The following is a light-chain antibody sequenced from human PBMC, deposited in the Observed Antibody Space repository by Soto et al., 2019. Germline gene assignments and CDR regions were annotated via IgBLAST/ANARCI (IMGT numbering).Light chain of an antibody. CDR3: SSYTSSTTFYG. CDR1: SSDISDL. Sequence: QSVLTQPASVSGSPGQSITISCTGTSSDISDLVSWYEQHPGRAPKLIIYAVTNRPSGVSNRFSGSKSGNTASLTISGLQAEDEADFYCSSYTSSTTFYGFGSGTKVTVL. J-gene: IGLJ1*01. V-gene: IGLV2-14*01. CDR2: AVT.